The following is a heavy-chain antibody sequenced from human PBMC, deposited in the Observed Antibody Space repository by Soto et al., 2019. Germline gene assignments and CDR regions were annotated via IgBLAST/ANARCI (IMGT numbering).Heavy chain of an antibody. Sequence: GGSLRLSCAASGFTFSSYAMHWVRQAPGKGLEWVAVISYDGSNKYYAESVKGRFTISRDNSKNTLYLQMNSLRAEDTAVYYCASLGYCTNGVWPCPSGSYGMDVWGQGTTVTVSS. J-gene: IGHJ6*02. CDR1: GFTFSSYA. V-gene: IGHV3-30-3*01. D-gene: IGHD2-8*01. CDR3: ASLGYCTNGVWPCPSGSYGMDV. CDR2: ISYDGSNK.